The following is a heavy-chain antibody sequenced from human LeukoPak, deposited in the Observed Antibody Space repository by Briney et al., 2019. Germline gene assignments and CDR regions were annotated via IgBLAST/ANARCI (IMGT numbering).Heavy chain of an antibody. CDR2: IYYSGST. J-gene: IGHJ3*02. V-gene: IGHV4-61*01. CDR1: GGSVSSGSYY. D-gene: IGHD2-15*01. CDR3: ARDLVPGYCSGGSCYPGDAFDI. Sequence: SETLSLTCTVSGGSVSSGSYYWSWIRQPPGKGLEWIWYIYYSGSTNYNPSLKSRVTISVDTSKNQFSLKLSSVTAADTAVYYCARDLVPGYCSGGSCYPGDAFDIWGQGTMVTVTS.